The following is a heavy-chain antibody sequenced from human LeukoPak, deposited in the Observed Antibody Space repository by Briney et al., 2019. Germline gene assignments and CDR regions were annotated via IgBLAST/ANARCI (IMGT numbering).Heavy chain of an antibody. Sequence: SVKVSCKASGLTFTTSAMQWVRQTRGQGLEWIGWTVLGSGDTNYAQSLKERVTITRDMSTSTAYMELSSLRSEDTAMYYCAAGFSNHGYIYWGQGTLVTVSS. CDR2: TVLGSGDT. CDR1: GLTFTTSA. J-gene: IGHJ4*02. D-gene: IGHD6-13*01. CDR3: AAGFSNHGYIY. V-gene: IGHV1-58*02.